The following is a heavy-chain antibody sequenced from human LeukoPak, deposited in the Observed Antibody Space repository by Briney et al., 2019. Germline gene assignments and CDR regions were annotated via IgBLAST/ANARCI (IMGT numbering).Heavy chain of an antibody. CDR2: ISGSGGST. J-gene: IGHJ3*02. Sequence: GGSLRLSCEVSGFTFSSYAMSWVRQAPGKGLEWVSTISGSGGSTYYADSVKGRFTISRDNSKNTLYLQMNGLRAEDTAVYYCATDNDVAFDIWGQGTMVTVSS. CDR1: GFTFSSYA. CDR3: ATDNDVAFDI. D-gene: IGHD2-15*01. V-gene: IGHV3-23*01.